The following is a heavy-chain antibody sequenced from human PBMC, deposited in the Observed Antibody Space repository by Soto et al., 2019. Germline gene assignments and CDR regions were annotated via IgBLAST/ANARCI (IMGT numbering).Heavy chain of an antibody. CDR1: GYTFTNYG. Sequence: VQLVQSGAEVKKPGASVKVSCKASGYTFTNYGISWVRQAPGQGLEWMGWISAYNGNTNYAQKLQGRVTMTTDTYPRTAYMERRSVRFADTAVYYCARAPFHDSSGYYYQSWFDPWGQGTLVTVSS. D-gene: IGHD3-22*01. CDR3: ARAPFHDSSGYYYQSWFDP. V-gene: IGHV1-18*01. CDR2: ISAYNGNT. J-gene: IGHJ5*02.